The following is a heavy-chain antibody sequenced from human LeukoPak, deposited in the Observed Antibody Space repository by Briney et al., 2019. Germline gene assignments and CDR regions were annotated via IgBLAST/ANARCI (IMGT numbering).Heavy chain of an antibody. CDR3: ARDRKDTNSHGSYLDY. V-gene: IGHV3-7*01. CDR2: IKQDGSEK. J-gene: IGHJ4*02. Sequence: PGGSLRLSCAASKFTFSNYWMTWVRQAPGKGLEWVANIKQDGSEKYYVDSLKGRFIISRDNAKNSLYLQMNGLRAEDTAVYYCARDRKDTNSHGSYLDYWGQGTLVTVSS. D-gene: IGHD5-18*01. CDR1: KFTFSNYW.